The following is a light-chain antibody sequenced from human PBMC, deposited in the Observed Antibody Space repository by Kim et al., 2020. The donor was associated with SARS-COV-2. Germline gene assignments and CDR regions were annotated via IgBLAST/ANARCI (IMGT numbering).Light chain of an antibody. CDR3: QQSYSSPSST. V-gene: IGKV1-39*01. J-gene: IGKJ4*01. CDR1: QSSSTN. Sequence: ASIGDRVTITCRASQSSSTNLSWYQQKPGKAPKLLIYATSRLQSGVPSRFSGSGSGTDFTLTISTMQPEDFATYYCQQSYSSPSSTFGGGTKVEI. CDR2: ATS.